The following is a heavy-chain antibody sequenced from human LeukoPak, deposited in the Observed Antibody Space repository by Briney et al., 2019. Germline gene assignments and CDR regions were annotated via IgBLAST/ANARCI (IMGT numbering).Heavy chain of an antibody. D-gene: IGHD4-17*01. CDR2: IYYSGST. CDR3: ARGMRDTPNDYATDY. CDR1: GGSISSYY. V-gene: IGHV4-59*01. Sequence: SETLSLTCTVSGGSISSYYWSWIRQPPGKGLGWIGYIYYSGSTNYNPSLKSRVTISVDTSKNQFSLKLSSVTAADTAVYYCARGMRDTPNDYATDYWGQGTLVTVSS. J-gene: IGHJ4*02.